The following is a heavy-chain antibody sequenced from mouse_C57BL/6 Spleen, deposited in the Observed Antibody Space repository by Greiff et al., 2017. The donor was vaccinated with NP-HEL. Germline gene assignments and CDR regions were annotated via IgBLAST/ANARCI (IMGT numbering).Heavy chain of an antibody. D-gene: IGHD1-1*01. CDR2: IDPSDSET. CDR1: GYTFTSYW. Sequence: VQLQQSGAELVRPGSSVKLSCKASGYTFTSYWMHWVKQRPIQGLEWIGNIDPSDSETHYNQKFKDKATLTVDISSSTAYMQLSSLTSEDSAVYYCAREGYGSSGWYFDVWGTGTTVTVSS. CDR3: AREGYGSSGWYFDV. J-gene: IGHJ1*03. V-gene: IGHV1-52*01.